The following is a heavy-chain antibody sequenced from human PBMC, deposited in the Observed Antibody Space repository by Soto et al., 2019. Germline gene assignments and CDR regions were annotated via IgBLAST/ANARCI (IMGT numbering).Heavy chain of an antibody. J-gene: IGHJ6*02. CDR2: ISSSSSYI. D-gene: IGHD3-22*01. Sequence: GGSLRLSCAASGFTFSSYSMNWVRQAPGKGLEWVSSISSSSSYIYYADSVKGRFTISRDNAKNSLYLQMNSLRAEDTAVYYCARDREYYYDSSGYYYDYYGMDFWGQGTTVTVSS. V-gene: IGHV3-21*01. CDR1: GFTFSSYS. CDR3: ARDREYYYDSSGYYYDYYGMDF.